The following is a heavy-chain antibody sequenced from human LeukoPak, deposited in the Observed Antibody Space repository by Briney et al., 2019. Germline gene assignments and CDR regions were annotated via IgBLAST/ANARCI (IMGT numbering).Heavy chain of an antibody. CDR1: GFTFSSYS. D-gene: IGHD2/OR15-2a*01. CDR3: AKPTWPYYFDY. V-gene: IGHV3-48*01. CDR2: ISSSSSTI. J-gene: IGHJ4*02. Sequence: GGSLRLSCAASGFTFSSYSMNWVRQAPGKGLEWVSYISSSSSTIYYADSVKGRFTISRDNSKNTLYLQMNSLRAEDTAVYYCAKPTWPYYFDYWGQGTLVTVSS.